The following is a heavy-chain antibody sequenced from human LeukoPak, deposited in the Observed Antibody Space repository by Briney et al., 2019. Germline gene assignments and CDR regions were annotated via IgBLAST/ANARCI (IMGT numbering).Heavy chain of an antibody. D-gene: IGHD3-10*01. V-gene: IGHV4-4*07. Sequence: SETLSLTCTVSGGSISSYYWSWIRQPAGKGLEWIGRIYTSGSTNYNPSLKSRVTMSVDTSKNQFSLKLSSVTAADTAVYYCARVRITMVRGVPYNWSDPWGQGTLVTVSS. CDR3: ARVRITMVRGVPYNWSDP. J-gene: IGHJ5*02. CDR1: GGSISSYY. CDR2: IYTSGST.